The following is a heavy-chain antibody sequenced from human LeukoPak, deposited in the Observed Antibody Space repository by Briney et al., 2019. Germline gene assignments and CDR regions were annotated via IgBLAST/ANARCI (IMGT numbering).Heavy chain of an antibody. Sequence: GGSLRLSCAASGFTFSDYYMGWIRQAPGQGLEWISYISANGITTYYADSVKGRFTISRDNARNSLSLYMNFLRAEDTAVYYCASSLNTVIIRPYYFDYWGQGTLVTVSS. V-gene: IGHV3-11*04. D-gene: IGHD4-11*01. CDR3: ASSLNTVIIRPYYFDY. J-gene: IGHJ4*02. CDR2: ISANGITT. CDR1: GFTFSDYY.